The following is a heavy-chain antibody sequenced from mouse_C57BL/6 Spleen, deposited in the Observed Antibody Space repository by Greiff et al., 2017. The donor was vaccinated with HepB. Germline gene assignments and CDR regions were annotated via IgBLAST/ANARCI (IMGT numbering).Heavy chain of an antibody. Sequence: EVKLQESGPGLVKPSQSLSLTCSVTGYSITSGYYWNWIRQFPGNKLEWMGYISYDGSNNYNPSLKNRISITRDTSKNQFFLKLNSVTTEDTATYYCARDNPLLDYWGQGTTLTVSS. V-gene: IGHV3-6*01. J-gene: IGHJ2*01. CDR3: ARDNPLLDY. CDR2: ISYDGSN. CDR1: GYSITSGYY.